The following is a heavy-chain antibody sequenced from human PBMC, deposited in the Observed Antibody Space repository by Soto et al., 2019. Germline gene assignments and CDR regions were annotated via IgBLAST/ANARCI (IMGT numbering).Heavy chain of an antibody. CDR1: GGSFSGYY. CDR2: INHSGST. D-gene: IGHD2-15*01. Sequence: QVQLQQWGAGLLKPSETLSLTCAVYGGSFSGYYWSWIRQPPGKGLEWIGEINHSGSTNYNPSLKSRVTISVDTSKNQFSLKLSSVTAADTAVYYCSSGLDYSSAAIWGQGTMVTVSS. J-gene: IGHJ3*02. CDR3: SSGLDYSSAAI. V-gene: IGHV4-34*01.